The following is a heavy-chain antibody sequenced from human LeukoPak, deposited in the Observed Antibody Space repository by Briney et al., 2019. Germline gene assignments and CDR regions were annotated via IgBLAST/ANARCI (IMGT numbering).Heavy chain of an antibody. D-gene: IGHD3-22*01. CDR2: INPSGGST. CDR1: GYTFTSYY. V-gene: IGHV1-46*01. Sequence: ASVKVSCKASGYTFTSYYMHWVRQAPGQGLEWMGIINPSGGSTSYAQKFQGRVTMTRDTSTSTVYMELSSLRSEDTAVYYCARFYKDDSSGYYRDPTFDPWGQGTLVTVSS. CDR3: ARFYKDDSSGYYRDPTFDP. J-gene: IGHJ5*02.